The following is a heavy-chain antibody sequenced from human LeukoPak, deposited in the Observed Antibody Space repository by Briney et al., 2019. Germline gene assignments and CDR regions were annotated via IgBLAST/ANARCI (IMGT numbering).Heavy chain of an antibody. V-gene: IGHV3-21*01. CDR3: AMSGYSYGNTPKGYLMDV. CDR2: ISSSSSYI. CDR1: GFTFSSYS. Sequence: PGGSLRLSCAASGFTFSSYSMNWVRQAPGKGLEWVSSISSSSSYIYYADSVKGRFTISRDNAKNSLYLQMNSLRAEDTAVYYCAMSGYSYGNTPKGYLMDVWGKGTTVTVSS. J-gene: IGHJ6*04. D-gene: IGHD5-18*01.